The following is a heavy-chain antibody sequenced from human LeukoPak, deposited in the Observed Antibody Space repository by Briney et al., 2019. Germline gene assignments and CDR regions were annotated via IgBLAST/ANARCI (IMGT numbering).Heavy chain of an antibody. CDR3: ARFHTAMVGLVDY. CDR2: ISSGGSYI. V-gene: IGHV3-21*04. CDR1: EFTFSTYS. J-gene: IGHJ4*02. D-gene: IGHD5-18*01. Sequence: GGSLRLSCAASEFTFSTYSMDWVRQAPGKGLEWVSSISSGGSYIYHADSVKGRFTISRDNAKNSLYLQLNSLRAEDTAVYYCARFHTAMVGLVDYWGQGTLVTVSS.